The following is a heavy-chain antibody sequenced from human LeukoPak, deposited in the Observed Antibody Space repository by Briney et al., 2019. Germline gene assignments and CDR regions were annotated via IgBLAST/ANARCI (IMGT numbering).Heavy chain of an antibody. CDR2: INPNSGGT. CDR1: GYTFSGHY. D-gene: IGHD5-12*01. V-gene: IGHV1-2*02. Sequence: ASVKVSCKASGYTFSGHYMHWVRQAPGQGLEWMGWINPNSGGTNYAQKFQGRVTMTRDTSISTAYMELSRLRSDDTAVYYCARAPPGSGATSWGQGTLVTVSS. J-gene: IGHJ4*02. CDR3: ARAPPGSGATS.